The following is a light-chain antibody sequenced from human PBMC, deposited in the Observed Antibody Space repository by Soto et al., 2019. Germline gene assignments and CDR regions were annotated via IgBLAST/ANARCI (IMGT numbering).Light chain of an antibody. V-gene: IGKV1-33*01. Sequence: DIQMTQSPSSLSASVGDRVTITCQASQDISNYLNWYQQKPGKAPKLLIYDASNLETGVPSRFSGSGSGTDFTFTISILQPEDIATYYCQQPFTFGPGTKVDIK. CDR2: DAS. CDR3: QQPFT. CDR1: QDISNY. J-gene: IGKJ3*01.